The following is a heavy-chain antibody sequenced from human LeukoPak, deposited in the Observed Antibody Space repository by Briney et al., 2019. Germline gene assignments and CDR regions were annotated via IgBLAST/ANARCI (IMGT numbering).Heavy chain of an antibody. Sequence: GRSLRLSCAASGFTFSSYAMHWVRQAPGKGLEWVAVISYDGSNKYYADSVKGRFTISRDNSKNTLYLQMNSLRAEDTAVYYCAREKNYYDSSGYDGWGQGTLVTVSS. J-gene: IGHJ4*02. D-gene: IGHD3-22*01. V-gene: IGHV3-30-3*01. CDR2: ISYDGSNK. CDR1: GFTFSSYA. CDR3: AREKNYYDSSGYDG.